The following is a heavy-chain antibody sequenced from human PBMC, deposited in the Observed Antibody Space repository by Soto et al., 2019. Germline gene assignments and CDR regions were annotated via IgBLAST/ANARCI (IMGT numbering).Heavy chain of an antibody. J-gene: IGHJ4*02. CDR1: GGSISINDYY. V-gene: IGHV4-39*01. D-gene: IGHD6-19*01. Sequence: QLQLQESGPGLVKPSETLSLTCTVSGGSISINDYYWGWIHQPPGQGLEWIGNIHYTGKAYYNPSLKSRVTISVDTSKDQFSLRLTSVTAADTAVYYCADMRGQWLPRDWGQGTLVTVSS. CDR2: IHYTGKA. CDR3: ADMRGQWLPRD.